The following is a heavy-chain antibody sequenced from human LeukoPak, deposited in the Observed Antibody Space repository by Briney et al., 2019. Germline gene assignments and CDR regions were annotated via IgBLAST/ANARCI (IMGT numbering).Heavy chain of an antibody. V-gene: IGHV3-53*01. J-gene: IGHJ6*02. CDR2: LYSGGNR. CDR3: ASHSSSWYYYYYGMDV. CDR1: GFTVSSNY. D-gene: IGHD6-13*01. Sequence: GGSLRLSCAASGFTVSSNYMSWVRQAPGKGLEWVSTLYSGGNRYYADSVKGRFTISRDNTKNTLYLQVNSLRAEDTAVYYCASHSSSWYYYYYGMDVWGQGTTVTVSS.